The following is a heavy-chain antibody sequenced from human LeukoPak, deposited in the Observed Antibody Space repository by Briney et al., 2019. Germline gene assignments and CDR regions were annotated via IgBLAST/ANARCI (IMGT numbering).Heavy chain of an antibody. D-gene: IGHD3-22*01. Sequence: GGSLRLSCAASGFTFSRYSRNWFGQAPGKGLEGVYSIGSGSSFMYYADSVKGRFTISRDNAKNSLYLQMNSLRAKDTALYYCARDYYDSSGSSWFDPWGQGTLVTVSS. V-gene: IGHV3-21*01. CDR1: GFTFSRYS. CDR3: ARDYYDSSGSSWFDP. J-gene: IGHJ5*02. CDR2: IGSGSSFM.